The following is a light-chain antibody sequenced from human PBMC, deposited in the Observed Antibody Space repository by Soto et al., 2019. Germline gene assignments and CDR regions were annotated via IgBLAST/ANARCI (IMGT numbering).Light chain of an antibody. CDR1: QSVSSSY. V-gene: IGKV3-20*01. CDR2: GAS. Sequence: EIVLTQSPGTLSLSPGERATLSCRASQSVSSSYLAWYQQKPGQAPRLLIYGASSRATGIPDRFSGSGSGTDFPLTISRLEPEDFAVYYCQQYGTHGTFGQGTKVEIK. CDR3: QQYGTHGT. J-gene: IGKJ1*01.